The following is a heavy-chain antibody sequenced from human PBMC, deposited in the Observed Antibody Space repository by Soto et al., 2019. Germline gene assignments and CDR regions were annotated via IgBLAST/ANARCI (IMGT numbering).Heavy chain of an antibody. V-gene: IGHV4-30-4*08. J-gene: IGHJ5*02. CDR3: ARWNYYDSSGYYRVANWFDP. D-gene: IGHD3-22*01. CDR2: VYHTGTT. Sequence: SETLSLTCGVSGGPVSGDDLYWGWIRHLPGKGLEWIANVYHTGTTYYNPSLKSRVSMSVDTSQNQFSLKLSSVTAADTAVYYCARWNYYDSSGYYRVANWFDPWGQGTLVTVSS. CDR1: GGPVSGDDLY.